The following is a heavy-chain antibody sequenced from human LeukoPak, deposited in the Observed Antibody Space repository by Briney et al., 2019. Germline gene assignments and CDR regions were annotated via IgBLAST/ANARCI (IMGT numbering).Heavy chain of an antibody. Sequence: PVKVSCKASGGTFSSYAISWVRQAPGQGLEWMGRIIPILGIANYAQKFQGRVTITADKSTSTAYMELSSLRSEDTAVYYCARGPQLIWGGYGMDVWGHGDTCTVSS. V-gene: IGHV1-69*04. D-gene: IGHD3-16*01. CDR1: GGTFSSYA. CDR3: ARGPQLIWGGYGMDV. J-gene: IGHJ6*02. CDR2: IIPILGIA.